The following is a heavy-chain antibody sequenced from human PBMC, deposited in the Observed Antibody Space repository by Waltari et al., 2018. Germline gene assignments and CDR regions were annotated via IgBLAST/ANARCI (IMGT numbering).Heavy chain of an antibody. D-gene: IGHD2-2*01. J-gene: IGHJ4*02. CDR1: GGSISSGGYY. Sequence: QVQLQESGPGLVKPSQTLSLTCTVSGGSISSGGYYWSWIRQHPGKGLEWIGYIYYSGSTYYNPSLKSRVTISVDTSKNQFSLKLSSVTVADTAVYYCAREFVVPAAREGYFDYWGQGTLVTVSS. CDR3: AREFVVPAAREGYFDY. CDR2: IYYSGST. V-gene: IGHV4-31*03.